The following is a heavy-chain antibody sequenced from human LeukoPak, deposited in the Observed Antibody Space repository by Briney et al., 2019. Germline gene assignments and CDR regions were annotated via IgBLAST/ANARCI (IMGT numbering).Heavy chain of an antibody. D-gene: IGHD3-22*01. J-gene: IGHJ4*02. V-gene: IGHV1-18*01. CDR1: GYIFTKYG. CDR3: ASNTGSDASGYAY. Sequence: ASVNVSCKASGYIFTKYGITWVRQAAGQGLEWMGWISVNNGDANYEQKLQGRVTVTSDTSTSTAYMELRGLRSDDTAIYYCASNTGSDASGYAYWGQGTLVTVSS. CDR2: ISVNNGDA.